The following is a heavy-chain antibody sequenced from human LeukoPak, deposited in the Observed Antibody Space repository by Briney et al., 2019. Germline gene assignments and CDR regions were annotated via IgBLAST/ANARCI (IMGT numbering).Heavy chain of an antibody. Sequence: PGGSLRLSCAASGFSFSNYNMNWVRQAPGKGLEWVSSITSSSTYIYYADSVKGRFTISRDNAKNSLYLQLNSLRAEDTAIYYCARGGAARPDFWGQGTLVTVSS. D-gene: IGHD6-6*01. V-gene: IGHV3-21*01. J-gene: IGHJ4*02. CDR2: ITSSSTYI. CDR3: ARGGAARPDF. CDR1: GFSFSNYN.